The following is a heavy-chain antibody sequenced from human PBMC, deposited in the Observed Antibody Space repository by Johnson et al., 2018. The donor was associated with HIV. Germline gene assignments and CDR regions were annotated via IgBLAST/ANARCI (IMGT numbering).Heavy chain of an antibody. CDR1: GFTFSDYF. J-gene: IGHJ3*02. Sequence: MLLVESGGGLVKPGGSLRLSCAASGFTFSDYFISWIRQAPGKGLEWVSTVSDGAGNTYYADSVKGRFTISRDNSKNTLYLQMNSLRAEDTAVYYCAKDLFTEREDDAFDIWGQGT. D-gene: IGHD1-26*01. V-gene: IGHV3-23*04. CDR2: VSDGAGNT. CDR3: AKDLFTEREDDAFDI.